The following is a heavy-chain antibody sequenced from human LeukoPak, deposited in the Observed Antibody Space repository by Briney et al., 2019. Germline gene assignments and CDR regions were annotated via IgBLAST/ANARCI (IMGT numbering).Heavy chain of an antibody. CDR2: TRDKARGYTT. Sequence: GGSLRLSCAASGVTLSDHHMDWVRQAPGKGLEWVGRTRDKARGYTTEYAASVKGRFTISRDDSKTLVYLHMNSLRTEDTAVYFCARDGAEGDNSAFDMWGQGTVVTVSS. CDR3: ARDGAEGDNSAFDM. J-gene: IGHJ3*02. D-gene: IGHD3-22*01. V-gene: IGHV3-72*01. CDR1: GVTLSDHH.